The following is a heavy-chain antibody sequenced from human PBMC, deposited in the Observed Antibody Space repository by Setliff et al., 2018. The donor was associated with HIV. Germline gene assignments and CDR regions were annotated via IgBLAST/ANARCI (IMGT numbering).Heavy chain of an antibody. D-gene: IGHD3-9*01. CDR1: VGSISSGYYY. J-gene: IGHJ4*02. Sequence: SETLSLTCTVSVGSISSGYYYWSWIRQPAGKGLEWIGHMYTSGSTNYNPSLKSRVTISVDTSKNQFSLKLSSVTAADTAVYYCARALTGYSPFDFWGQGTLVTVSS. CDR3: ARALTGYSPFDF. CDR2: MYTSGST. V-gene: IGHV4-61*09.